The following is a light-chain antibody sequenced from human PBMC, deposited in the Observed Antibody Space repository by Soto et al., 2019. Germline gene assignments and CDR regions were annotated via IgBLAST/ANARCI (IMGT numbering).Light chain of an antibody. J-gene: IGKJ2*01. CDR1: QSVDGNY. V-gene: IGKV3-20*01. Sequence: EVVLTQSPGTLSLSPGERATLSCRASQSVDGNYLAWYQQKPDQAPRLLIYGASTRATDIPDRFSGSGSGTDFTLTISRLEPEDSAVYYCQRYGHGPMYTFGQGTNLEIK. CDR2: GAS. CDR3: QRYGHGPMYT.